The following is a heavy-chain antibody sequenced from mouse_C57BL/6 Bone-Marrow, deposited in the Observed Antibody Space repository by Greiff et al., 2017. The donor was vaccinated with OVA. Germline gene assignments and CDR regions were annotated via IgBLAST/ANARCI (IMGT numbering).Heavy chain of an antibody. Sequence: EVQLQQSGAELVRPGASVKLSCTASGFNIKDDYMHWVKQRPEQGLEWIGWIDPENGDTEYASKFQGKATITADTSSNTAYLQLSSLTSEDTAVYYCTTYYSNYPYYDAMDYWGQGTSVTVSS. D-gene: IGHD2-5*01. V-gene: IGHV14-4*01. CDR2: IDPENGDT. CDR3: TTYYSNYPYYDAMDY. J-gene: IGHJ4*01. CDR1: GFNIKDDY.